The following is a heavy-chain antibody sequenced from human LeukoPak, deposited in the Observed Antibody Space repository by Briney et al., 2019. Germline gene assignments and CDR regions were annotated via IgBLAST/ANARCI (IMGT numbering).Heavy chain of an antibody. V-gene: IGHV4-30-2*01. CDR1: GGSISSGGYY. CDR2: MYHSGST. J-gene: IGHJ4*02. D-gene: IGHD5-12*01. CDR3: ARGTKRGYSGYDPPDY. Sequence: SETLSLTCTVSGGSISSGGYYWGWVRHPPGRALEWIGYMYHSGSTYYNPSLKSRLTMSVDTSKNQFSLKLTSVTAADPAVYYCARGTKRGYSGYDPPDYWGQGTLVTVSS.